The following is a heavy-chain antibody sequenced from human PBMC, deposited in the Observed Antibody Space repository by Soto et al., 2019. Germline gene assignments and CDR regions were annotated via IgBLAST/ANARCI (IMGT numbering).Heavy chain of an antibody. CDR1: GSTLSSYA. D-gene: IGHD6-13*01. V-gene: IGHV3-23*01. J-gene: IGHJ4*02. CDR3: AMRSSSWYFDY. Sequence: EVQLLESGGGLVQPGGSLRLSCAASGSTLSSYARNGVRRPPGKGLGWVSVIIGSDGSTYYADSVKGRLPISRDNSKNTLNLQMNSLRAEDTAVYYCAMRSSSWYFDYWGQGTLVTVSS. CDR2: IIGSDGST.